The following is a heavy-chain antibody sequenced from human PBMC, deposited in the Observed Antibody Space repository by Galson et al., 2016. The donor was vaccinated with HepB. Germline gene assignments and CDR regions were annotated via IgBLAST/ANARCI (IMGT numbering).Heavy chain of an antibody. D-gene: IGHD2-2*03. CDR1: GFTFSRYG. CDR3: AKMDEGTSKRNIDY. Sequence: SLRLSCAASGFTFSRYGMSWVRQAPGKGLEWVSAVSGSGGSTYYADSVKGRFTISRDNSKNTLYLQMNSLRAEDTAVYSCAKMDEGTSKRNIDYWGQGTLVTVST. CDR2: VSGSGGST. V-gene: IGHV3-23*01. J-gene: IGHJ4*02.